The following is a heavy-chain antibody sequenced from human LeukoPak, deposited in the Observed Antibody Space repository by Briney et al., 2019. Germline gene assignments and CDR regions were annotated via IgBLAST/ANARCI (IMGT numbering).Heavy chain of an antibody. D-gene: IGHD6-13*01. CDR2: ISWNSGSI. J-gene: IGHJ4*02. V-gene: IGHV3-9*01. CDR3: AKDIGAAAGPEYYFDY. Sequence: PGGSLRLSCAASGFTFDDYAMHWVRQAPGKGLEWVSCISWNSGSIGYADSVKGRFTISRDNAKNSLYLQMNSLRAEDTALYYCAKDIGAAAGPEYYFDYWGQGTLVTVSS. CDR1: GFTFDDYA.